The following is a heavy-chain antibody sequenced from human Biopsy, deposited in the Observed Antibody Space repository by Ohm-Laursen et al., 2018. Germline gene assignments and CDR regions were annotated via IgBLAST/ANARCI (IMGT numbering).Heavy chain of an antibody. V-gene: IGHV3-11*01. D-gene: IGHD4-23*01. CDR3: ARDTRWSPYSMDV. CDR1: VFRLSDYH. CDR2: ISGGGTI. Sequence: SLRLSCTASVFRLSDYHMRGNCEAPGRGLERVSYISGGGTIYYGDSMKGRVTISRDNAKNSLYLQMHSLRAEDTAVYYCARDTRWSPYSMDVWGQGITVTVSS. J-gene: IGHJ6*02.